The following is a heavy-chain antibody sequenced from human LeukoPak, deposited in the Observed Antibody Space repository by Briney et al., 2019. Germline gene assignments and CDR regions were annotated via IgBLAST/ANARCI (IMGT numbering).Heavy chain of an antibody. CDR2: ITWNSGSI. CDR3: VKASPYGGNSY. J-gene: IGHJ4*02. D-gene: IGHD4-23*01. V-gene: IGHV3-9*01. Sequence: GGSLRLSCAASGFTFDDYAMHWVRQAPGKGLEWVSGITWNSGSIAYADSVKGRFTITRDNSKNTLYLQMNSLRAEDTAVYYCVKASPYGGNSYWGQGTLVSVSS. CDR1: GFTFDDYA.